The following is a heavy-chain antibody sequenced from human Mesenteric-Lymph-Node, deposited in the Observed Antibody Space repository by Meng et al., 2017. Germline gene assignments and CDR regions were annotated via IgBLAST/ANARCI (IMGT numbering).Heavy chain of an antibody. CDR1: GFTFSSYE. CDR2: ISSSGSTI. V-gene: IGHV3-48*03. J-gene: IGHJ5*02. Sequence: GGSLRLSCAASGFTFSSYEMNWVRQAPGKGLEWVSYISSSGSTIYYADSVKGRFTISRDNAKNSLYLQMNSLRAEDTAVYYCARAYCSGGSCYTFDPWGQGTLVTVSS. CDR3: ARAYCSGGSCYTFDP. D-gene: IGHD2-15*01.